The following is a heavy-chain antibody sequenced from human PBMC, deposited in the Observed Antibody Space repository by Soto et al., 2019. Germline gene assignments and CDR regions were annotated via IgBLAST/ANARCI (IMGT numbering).Heavy chain of an antibody. CDR2: ISGSGGST. Sequence: PGGSLRLSCAASGFTVSNYAMSWVRQAPGKGLEWVSTISGSGGSTYYADSVKGRFTISRDNSKNTLYLQMNTLRAEDTAIYYCAKANRYCSGSNCYTFDYWGQGTRVTVSS. CDR1: GFTVSNYA. D-gene: IGHD2-15*01. J-gene: IGHJ4*02. V-gene: IGHV3-23*01. CDR3: AKANRYCSGSNCYTFDY.